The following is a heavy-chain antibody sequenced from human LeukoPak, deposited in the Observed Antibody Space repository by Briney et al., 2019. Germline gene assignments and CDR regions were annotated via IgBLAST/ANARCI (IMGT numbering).Heavy chain of an antibody. D-gene: IGHD3-3*02. CDR2: IYSGGST. J-gene: IGHJ6*02. CDR3: ARDGTGVLGGYGMDV. CDR1: GYSFTSYW. Sequence: GESLKISCQGSGYSFTSYWIGWVRQAPGKGLEWVSVIYSGGSTYYADSVKGRFTISRDNSKNTLYLQMNSLRAEDTAVYYCARDGTGVLGGYGMDVWGQGTTVTVSS. V-gene: IGHV3-66*01.